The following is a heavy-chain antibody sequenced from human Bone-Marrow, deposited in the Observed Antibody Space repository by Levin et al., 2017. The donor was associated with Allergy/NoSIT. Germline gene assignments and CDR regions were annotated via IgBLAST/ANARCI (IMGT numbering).Heavy chain of an antibody. Sequence: QSGGSLRLSCAASGFTFSTNVMSWVRQAPGKGLEWVAAITGSGTTYYADSRTGRFIISRDNSKDTLYLQMNSLRAEDTALYYCAKSLPVGSSSSSGGNRIFDCWGQGTLVTVSS. V-gene: IGHV3-23*01. D-gene: IGHD6-6*01. CDR1: GFTFSTNV. CDR2: ITGSGTT. J-gene: IGHJ4*02. CDR3: AKSLPVGSSSSSGGNRIFDC.